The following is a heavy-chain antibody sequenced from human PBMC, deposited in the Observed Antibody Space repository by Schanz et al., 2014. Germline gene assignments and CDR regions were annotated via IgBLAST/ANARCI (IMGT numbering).Heavy chain of an antibody. Sequence: QLQLQESGPGLVKPSETLSLTCTVSGGSISSRNYYWAWIRQPPGKGLEWIGEIYHSGSTNYNPSLKSRATISVDPSKTQFSLKLSSVTAADTAVYYCARGGIAAAGTRYFQHWGQGTLVTVSS. CDR3: ARGGIAAAGTRYFQH. D-gene: IGHD6-13*01. CDR2: IYHSGST. J-gene: IGHJ1*01. CDR1: GGSISSRNYY. V-gene: IGHV4-39*07.